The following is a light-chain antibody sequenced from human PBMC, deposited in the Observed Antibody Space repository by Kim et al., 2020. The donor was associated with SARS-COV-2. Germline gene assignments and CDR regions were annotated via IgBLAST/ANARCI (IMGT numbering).Light chain of an antibody. Sequence: VSPGQTASITCSGDKLGDKYACWYQQTPGQSPVLVIYQDNKRPSGIPGRFSGSNSGNTATLTISGTQAMDEADYYCQAWDSSTVVFGGGTQLTVL. CDR2: QDN. CDR3: QAWDSSTVV. CDR1: KLGDKY. J-gene: IGLJ2*01. V-gene: IGLV3-1*01.